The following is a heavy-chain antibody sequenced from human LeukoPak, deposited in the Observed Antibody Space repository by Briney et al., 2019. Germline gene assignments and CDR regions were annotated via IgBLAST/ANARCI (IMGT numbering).Heavy chain of an antibody. Sequence: ASVKVSCKASGYTFTGYYMHWVRQAPGQGLEWMGWINPNSGGTNYAQKFQGRVTMTRDTSISTAYMELSRLRSDDTAVYYCARDLVVVVPAAIDPWGRGTLVTVSS. CDR3: ARDLVVVVPAAIDP. CDR1: GYTFTGYY. V-gene: IGHV1-2*02. J-gene: IGHJ5*02. CDR2: INPNSGGT. D-gene: IGHD2-2*01.